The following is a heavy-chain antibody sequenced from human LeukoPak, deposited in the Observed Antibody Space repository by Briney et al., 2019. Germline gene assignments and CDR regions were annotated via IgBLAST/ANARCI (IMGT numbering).Heavy chain of an antibody. Sequence: GGSLRLSCAASRFTFSNFWMNWVRQAPEKGLEWVANINQDGSEKYYVDSVKGRFTISRDNAKNSLYLQMNNLRGEDTAVYYCARGHYYDFDWGQGTLVTVSS. CDR3: ARGHYYDFD. D-gene: IGHD3-22*01. CDR1: RFTFSNFW. J-gene: IGHJ4*02. V-gene: IGHV3-7*01. CDR2: INQDGSEK.